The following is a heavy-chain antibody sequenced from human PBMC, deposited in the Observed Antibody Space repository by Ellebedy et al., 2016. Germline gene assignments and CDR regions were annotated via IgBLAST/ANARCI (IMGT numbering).Heavy chain of an antibody. V-gene: IGHV3-23*01. Sequence: GGSLRLSCAASGFSFSSYAMIWVRQAPGKGLEWVSAIGGSGRNTYYADSVKGRFTISRDNSLDTLYLQMNTLRAEDTAVYYCARDPNGDYVGAFHFWGQGIMVTVSS. CDR2: IGGSGRNT. CDR3: ARDPNGDYVGAFHF. D-gene: IGHD4-17*01. CDR1: GFSFSSYA. J-gene: IGHJ3*01.